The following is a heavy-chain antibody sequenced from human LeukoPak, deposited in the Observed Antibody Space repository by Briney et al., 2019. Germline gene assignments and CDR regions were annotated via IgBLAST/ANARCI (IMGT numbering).Heavy chain of an antibody. CDR2: INPNSGGT. CDR3: ARGSDGYNYFSTFDY. V-gene: IGHV1-2*02. Sequence: ASVKVSCKASGYTFTSYGISWVRQAPGQGLEWMGWINPNSGGTNYAQKFQGRVTMTRDTSISTAYMELSRLRSDDTAVYYCARGSDGYNYFSTFDYWSQGTLVTVSS. J-gene: IGHJ4*02. CDR1: GYTFTSYG. D-gene: IGHD5-24*01.